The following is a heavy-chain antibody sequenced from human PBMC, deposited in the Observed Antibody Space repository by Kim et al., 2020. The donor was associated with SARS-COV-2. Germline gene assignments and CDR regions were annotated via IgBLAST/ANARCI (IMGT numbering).Heavy chain of an antibody. CDR2: IYYSGST. J-gene: IGHJ4*02. V-gene: IGHV4-31*03. CDR3: VREDYGDYCFDY. CDR1: GDSISSGDNY. Sequence: SETLSLTCTVSGDSISSGDNYWSWIRQHPGKGLEWIGYIYYSGSTYYNPSLKSRVTISVDTSKNQFSLKLSSVTAADTAVYYCVREDYGDYCFDYWGQGT. D-gene: IGHD4-17*01.